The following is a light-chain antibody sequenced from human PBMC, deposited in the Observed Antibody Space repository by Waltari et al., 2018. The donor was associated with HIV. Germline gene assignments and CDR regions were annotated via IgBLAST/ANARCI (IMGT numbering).Light chain of an antibody. CDR2: GNN. CDR3: HSRDYNGRRYV. V-gene: IGLV3-19*01. CDR1: SLRTYY. Sequence: SSELTQDPAVSVALGQTVRITCQGDSLRTYYATWYRQKPGQAPVLVVYGNNNRPSGIPDRFSGSSSGNTASLTITGTQAEDEGDYYCHSRDYNGRRYVFGAGTRVTVL. J-gene: IGLJ1*01.